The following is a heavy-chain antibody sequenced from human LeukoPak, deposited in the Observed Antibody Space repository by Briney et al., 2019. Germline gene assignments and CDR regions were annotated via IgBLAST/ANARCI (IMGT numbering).Heavy chain of an antibody. D-gene: IGHD3-22*01. CDR1: GFTFSGYG. CDR2: ISYDGSND. J-gene: IGHJ4*02. V-gene: IGHV3-30*18. Sequence: GRSLRLSCAASGFTFSGYGMHWVRQAPGKGLEWVAVISYDGSNDYYADSVKGRFTISRDNSKNTLYLQMNSLRAEDTAVYYCANENYYDSSGYIDYWGQGTLVTVSS. CDR3: ANENYYDSSGYIDY.